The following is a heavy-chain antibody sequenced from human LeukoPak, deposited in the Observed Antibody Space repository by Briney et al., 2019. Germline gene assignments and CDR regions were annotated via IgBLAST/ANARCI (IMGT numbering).Heavy chain of an antibody. CDR3: ARDRGIQLWERYYYYYMDV. J-gene: IGHJ6*03. Sequence: ASVKVSCKASGYTFTGYYMHWVRQAPGHGLEGMGWINPNIGGTNYAQKFQGRVTMTRDTSISTAYMGLSRLRSDDTAVYYCARDRGIQLWERYYYYYMDVWGKGTTVTVSS. CDR1: GYTFTGYY. CDR2: INPNIGGT. D-gene: IGHD5-18*01. V-gene: IGHV1-2*02.